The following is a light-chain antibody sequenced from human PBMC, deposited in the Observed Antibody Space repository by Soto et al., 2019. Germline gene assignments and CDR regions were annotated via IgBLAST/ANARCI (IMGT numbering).Light chain of an antibody. CDR3: NSYTSKSTGV. J-gene: IGLJ1*01. CDR1: SSDVGGYNY. CDR2: EVS. Sequence: QSALTQPASVSGSPGQSITISCTGTSSDVGGYNYVSWYQQHPGKAPKLIIYEVSNRPSGVSKRFSGSKSGNTASLTISGLQAEDEADYYCNSYTSKSTGVFGTGTKLPVL. V-gene: IGLV2-14*01.